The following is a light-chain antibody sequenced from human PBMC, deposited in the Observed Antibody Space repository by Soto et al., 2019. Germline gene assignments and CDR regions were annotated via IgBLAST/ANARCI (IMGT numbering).Light chain of an antibody. CDR1: QSVSIY. V-gene: IGKV3-11*01. CDR3: QQRSKWHPSLT. CDR2: DAS. Sequence: EMVLTQAPAALGFCPWERATLSGRASQSVSIYLAWYQQKPGQAPRLLIYDASNRATGIPARFSGSGSGTDFSLTISSREPEDCAVYYCQQRSKWHPSLTFGGGTNVDIK. J-gene: IGKJ4*01.